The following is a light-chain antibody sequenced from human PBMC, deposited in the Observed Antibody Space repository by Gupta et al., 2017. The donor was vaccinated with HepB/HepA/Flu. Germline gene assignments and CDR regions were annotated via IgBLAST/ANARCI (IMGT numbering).Light chain of an antibody. CDR2: QDS. V-gene: IGLV3-1*01. CDR3: QAWNSSTVV. J-gene: IGLJ1*01. CDR1: TLGDQY. Sequence: SYELTQPPSVSVSPGQTASITCSGDTLGDQYACWYQQKPGQSLVLVIYQDSKRPPGIPERFSAANSANIATLNISGAQAVDVDVDYCQAWNSSTVVFGTGTKVTVL.